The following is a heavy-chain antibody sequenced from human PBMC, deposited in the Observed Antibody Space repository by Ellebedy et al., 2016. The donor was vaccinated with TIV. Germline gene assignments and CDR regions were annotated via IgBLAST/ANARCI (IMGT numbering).Heavy chain of an antibody. CDR2: IIPIFGTA. J-gene: IGHJ4*02. Sequence: ASVKVSCKASGGTFSSYAISWVRQAPGQGLEWMGGIIPIFGTANYAQKFQGRVTITADESTSTAYMELSSLRSEDTAVYYCARGWEVGGYFDYWGQGTLVTVSS. V-gene: IGHV1-69*13. CDR3: ARGWEVGGYFDY. CDR1: GGTFSSYA. D-gene: IGHD1-26*01.